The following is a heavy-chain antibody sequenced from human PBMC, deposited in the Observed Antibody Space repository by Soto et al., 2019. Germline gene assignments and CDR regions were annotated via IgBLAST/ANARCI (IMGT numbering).Heavy chain of an antibody. CDR2: ISGSGGST. J-gene: IGHJ4*02. CDR3: AESRATTPDRPFDY. V-gene: IGHV3-23*01. D-gene: IGHD1-26*01. Sequence: PGGSLRLSCAASGFTFSSYAMSWVCQAPGKGLEWVSAISGSGGSTYYADSVKGRFTISRDNSKNTLYLQMNSLRAEDTAVYYCAESRATTPDRPFDYWGQGTLVTVSS. CDR1: GFTFSSYA.